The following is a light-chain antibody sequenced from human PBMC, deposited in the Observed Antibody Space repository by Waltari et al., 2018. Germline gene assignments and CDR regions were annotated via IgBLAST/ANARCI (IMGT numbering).Light chain of an antibody. CDR1: ALPKKY. V-gene: IGLV3-10*01. J-gene: IGLJ2*01. CDR3: YSTDISGNVQV. Sequence: SYELTQPPSVSVSTGQTARITCSGDALPKKYAYCYQQKSGQAPVQVIYADVKRPSGIPERFSGSSSGTMVTLTISGAQVEDEADYYCYSTDISGNVQVFGGGTKLTVL. CDR2: ADV.